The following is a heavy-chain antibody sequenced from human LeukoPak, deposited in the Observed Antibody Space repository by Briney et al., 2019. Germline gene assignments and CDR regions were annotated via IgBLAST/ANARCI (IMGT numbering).Heavy chain of an antibody. V-gene: IGHV3-15*01. Sequence: PGGSLRLSCVASGVTFSNAWMSWVRQAPGKGLEWVGRIKSKTDGGTTDYAAPVKGRFTISRDDSKNTLYLQMNSLKTEDTAVFYCTTVARAKTGYYALTGYYYYYLDVWAKGPRSPSP. J-gene: IGHJ6*03. D-gene: IGHD3-9*01. CDR1: GVTFSNAW. CDR2: IKSKTDGGTT. CDR3: TTVARAKTGYYALTGYYYYYLDV.